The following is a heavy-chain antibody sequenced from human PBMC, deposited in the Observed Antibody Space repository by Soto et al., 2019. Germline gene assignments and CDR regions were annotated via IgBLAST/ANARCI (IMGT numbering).Heavy chain of an antibody. CDR3: TRLRMGATPYYNHGIDV. D-gene: IGHD1-26*01. J-gene: IGHJ6*02. CDR1: GFTFSGSA. Sequence: EVQRVESGGGLVQPGGSLRLSCAASGFTFSGSAIHWVRQASGKGPEWVGRIRRKADNYATAYAASVKGRFTISRDDSDNTAYLQKDRLLAEQTPLYFCTRLRMGATPYYNHGIDVWGQGTTVTVSS. CDR2: IRRKADNYAT. V-gene: IGHV3-73*01.